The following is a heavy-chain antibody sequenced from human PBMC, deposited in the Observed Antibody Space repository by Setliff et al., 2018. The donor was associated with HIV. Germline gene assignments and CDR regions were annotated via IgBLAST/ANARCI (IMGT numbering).Heavy chain of an antibody. CDR3: ARGHSYYRDI. J-gene: IGHJ3*02. V-gene: IGHV4-61*02. D-gene: IGHD3-10*01. CDR1: GGSISSTSYY. CDR2: IYTSGST. Sequence: PSETLSLTCTVSGGSISSTSYYWSWIRQPAGKGLEWIGRIYTSGSTNYNPSLKSRVTMSVDTSKNQFSLKLRFVTAADTAVYYCARGHSYYRDIWGQGTMVTVSS.